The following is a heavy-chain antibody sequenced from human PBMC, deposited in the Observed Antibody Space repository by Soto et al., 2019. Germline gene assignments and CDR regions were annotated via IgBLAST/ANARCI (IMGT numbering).Heavy chain of an antibody. J-gene: IGHJ4*02. V-gene: IGHV3-23*01. D-gene: IGHD2-2*01. CDR1: GFTFSPAA. CDR2: ISGSGDST. CDR3: AKRLYCTSSRCYGFND. Sequence: GGSLRLSCAASGFTFSPAAMSWVRQAPGMGLEWVSAISGSGDSTYYADSVKGRFTISKDSSKNTLYLQMNSLRAEDTAIYYCAKRLYCTSSRCYGFNDWGQGTLVTVSS.